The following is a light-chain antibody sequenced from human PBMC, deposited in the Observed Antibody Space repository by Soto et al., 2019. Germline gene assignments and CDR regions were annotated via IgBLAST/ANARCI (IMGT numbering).Light chain of an antibody. CDR2: DVS. CDR3: QQYNNWPPWIT. CDR1: QSVGSN. Sequence: EIVMTQSPATLSVSPGDRATLSCRASQSVGSNLAWFQQKPGQAPRLLIYDVSTRATGVPVRFGGSGSGTEFTLTISSLQSEGFAVYYCQQYNNWPPWITFGQGTRLEIK. V-gene: IGKV3-15*01. J-gene: IGKJ5*01.